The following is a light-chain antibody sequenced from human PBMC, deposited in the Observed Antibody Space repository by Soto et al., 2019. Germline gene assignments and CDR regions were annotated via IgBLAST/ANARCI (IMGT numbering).Light chain of an antibody. CDR3: QQANSFPLT. J-gene: IGKJ4*01. CDR1: QGISSW. Sequence: DIHMTQSPSSVSVSVGDRVTITCRASQGISSWLAWYQQKPGKAPKLLIYSVSSLKSDVPSRFSCSGSGTDFHLTISSLVPEDFATYYGQQANSFPLTFGGGTKVEIK. V-gene: IGKV1-12*01. CDR2: SVS.